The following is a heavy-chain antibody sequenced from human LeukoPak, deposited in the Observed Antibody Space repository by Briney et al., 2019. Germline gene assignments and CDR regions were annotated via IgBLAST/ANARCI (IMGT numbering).Heavy chain of an antibody. J-gene: IGHJ6*02. CDR3: ARPTVTTGWEYGMDV. CDR2: IYYSGST. V-gene: IGHV4-38-2*01. D-gene: IGHD4-17*01. Sequence: GSLRLSCAASGFTFSSYAMSWVRQPPGKGLEWIGSIYYSGSTYYNPSLKSRVTISVDTSKNQFSLKLSSVTAADTAVYYCARPTVTTGWEYGMDVWGQGTTVTVSS. CDR1: GFTFSSYA.